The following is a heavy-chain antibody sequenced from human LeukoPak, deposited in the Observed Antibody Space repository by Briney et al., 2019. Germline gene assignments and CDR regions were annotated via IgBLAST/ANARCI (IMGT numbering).Heavy chain of an antibody. CDR1: GYTFTTYG. CDR2: MNPNSGNT. CDR3: ARGGSGWYDAFDI. D-gene: IGHD6-19*01. Sequence: ASVKVSCKASGYTFTTYGISWVRQAPGQGLEWMGWMNPNSGNTGYAQKFQGRVTMTRNTSISTAYMELSSLRSEDTAVYYCARGGSGWYDAFDIWGQGTMVTVSS. V-gene: IGHV1-8*02. J-gene: IGHJ3*02.